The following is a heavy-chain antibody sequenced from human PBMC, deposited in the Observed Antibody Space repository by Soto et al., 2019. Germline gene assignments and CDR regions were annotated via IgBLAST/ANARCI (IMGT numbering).Heavy chain of an antibody. J-gene: IGHJ3*02. V-gene: IGHV4-4*02. D-gene: IGHD3-22*01. CDR1: GGSISSSNW. Sequence: SETLSLTCAVSGGSISSSNWWSWVRQPPGKGLEWIGEIYHSGSTNYNPSLKSRVTISVDKSKNQFSLKLSSVTAADTAVYYCARFYDSSGGDAFDIWGQGTMVTVSS. CDR3: ARFYDSSGGDAFDI. CDR2: IYHSGST.